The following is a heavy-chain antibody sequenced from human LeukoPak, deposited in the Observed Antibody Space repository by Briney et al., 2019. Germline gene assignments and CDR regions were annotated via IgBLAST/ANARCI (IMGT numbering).Heavy chain of an antibody. V-gene: IGHV3-21*01. Sequence: GGSLRLSCAASGFTFSSYSMNWVRQAPGKGLEWVSSITSSSDYIYYADSMKGRFTISRDNAKSSLFLQMNSLRAEDTAVYFCAKEDVVAAVPHPFQHWGQGTLVTVSS. CDR2: ITSSSDYI. D-gene: IGHD2-2*01. J-gene: IGHJ1*01. CDR3: AKEDVVAAVPHPFQH. CDR1: GFTFSSYS.